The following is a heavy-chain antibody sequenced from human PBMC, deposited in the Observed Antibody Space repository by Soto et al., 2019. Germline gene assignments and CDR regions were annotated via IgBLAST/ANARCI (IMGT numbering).Heavy chain of an antibody. V-gene: IGHV4-31*03. CDR1: GGSISSGGYY. D-gene: IGHD3-22*01. CDR3: ARDFDSSGPGGTSDAFDI. J-gene: IGHJ3*02. Sequence: SETLSLTCTVAGGSISSGGYYWSWIRQHPGKGLEWIGYIYYSGSTYYNPYLKSRVTISVDTSKNQFSLKLSSLTAADTAVYYCARDFDSSGPGGTSDAFDIWCQGTMVTVSS. CDR2: IYYSGST.